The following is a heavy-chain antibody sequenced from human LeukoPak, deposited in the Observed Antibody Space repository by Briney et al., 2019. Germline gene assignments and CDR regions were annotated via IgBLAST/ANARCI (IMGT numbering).Heavy chain of an antibody. Sequence: GASVKVSCKASGYTFTSYGISWVRQVPGQGLEWMGWISAYNGNTNYAQKLQGRVTMTTDTSTSTAYMELRSLRSDDTAVYYCARGQGRRAAAVRFDPWGQGTLVTVSS. CDR3: ARGQGRRAAAVRFDP. CDR1: GYTFTSYG. J-gene: IGHJ5*02. CDR2: ISAYNGNT. D-gene: IGHD6-13*01. V-gene: IGHV1-18*01.